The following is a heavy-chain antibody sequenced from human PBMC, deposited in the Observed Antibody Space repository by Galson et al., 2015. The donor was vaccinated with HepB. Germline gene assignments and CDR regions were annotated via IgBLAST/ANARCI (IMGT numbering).Heavy chain of an antibody. Sequence: QSGAEVKKPGESLRISCKGSGYSFTSYWIGWVRQMPGKGLEWMGIIYPGDSDTRYSPSFQGQVTIAADKSISTAYLQWSSLKASDTAMYYCASASRPYGDYVAFDIWGQGTMVTVSS. CDR2: IYPGDSDT. D-gene: IGHD4-17*01. V-gene: IGHV5-51*03. CDR1: GYSFTSYW. J-gene: IGHJ3*02. CDR3: ASASRPYGDYVAFDI.